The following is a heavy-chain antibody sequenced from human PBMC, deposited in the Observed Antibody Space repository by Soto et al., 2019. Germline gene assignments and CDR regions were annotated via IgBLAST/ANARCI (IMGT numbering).Heavy chain of an antibody. D-gene: IGHD6-6*01. J-gene: IGHJ6*02. Sequence: KLSCAASGFTFSSYAMHWVRQAPGKGLEWVAVISYDGSNKYYADSVKGRFTISRDNSKNTLYLQMNSLRAEDTAVYYCASRSSSSGLYYYYGMDVWGQGTTVTAP. CDR1: GFTFSSYA. V-gene: IGHV3-30-3*01. CDR2: ISYDGSNK. CDR3: ASRSSSSGLYYYYGMDV.